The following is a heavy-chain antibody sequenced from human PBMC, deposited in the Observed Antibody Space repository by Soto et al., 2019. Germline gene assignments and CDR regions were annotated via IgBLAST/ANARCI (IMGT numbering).Heavy chain of an antibody. CDR3: ARGRAAYYFDY. CDR1: GFTFSSYP. J-gene: IGHJ4*02. D-gene: IGHD6-25*01. V-gene: IGHV3-64*02. Sequence: GGSLRLSCAASGFTFSSYPMHWVRQVPGKGLEHVSSTSGDGRIMYYLDSVKGRFTISRDNSKNTLYLQMGSLRTEDMAVYYCARGRAAYYFDYRGQGALVTVSS. CDR2: TSGDGRIM.